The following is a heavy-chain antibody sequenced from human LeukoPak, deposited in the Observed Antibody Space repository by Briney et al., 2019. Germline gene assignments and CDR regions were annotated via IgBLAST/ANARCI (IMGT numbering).Heavy chain of an antibody. V-gene: IGHV1-3*01. CDR2: INAGNGNT. D-gene: IGHD4-17*01. CDR1: GYTFTSYA. CDR3: ARDRGYGDSENWFDP. Sequence: ASVTVSCKASGYTFTSYAMHWVRQAPGQRLEWMGWINAGNGNTKYSQKFQGRVTITRDTSASTAYMELSSLRSEDTAVYYCARDRGYGDSENWFDPWGQGTLVTVSS. J-gene: IGHJ5*02.